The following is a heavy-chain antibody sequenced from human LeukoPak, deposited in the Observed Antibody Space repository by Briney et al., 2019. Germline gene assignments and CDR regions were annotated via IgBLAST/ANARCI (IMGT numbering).Heavy chain of an antibody. CDR3: AREGPTPYYDFWSGYYDPFYYGMDV. D-gene: IGHD3-3*01. CDR1: GGSFSGYY. V-gene: IGHV4-34*01. CDR2: INHSGST. J-gene: IGHJ6*02. Sequence: SETLSLTCAVYGGSFSGYYWSWIRQPPGKGLEWIGEINHSGSTNYNPSLKSRVTISVDTSKNQFSLKLSSVTAEDTAVYYCAREGPTPYYDFWSGYYDPFYYGMDVWGQGTTVTVSS.